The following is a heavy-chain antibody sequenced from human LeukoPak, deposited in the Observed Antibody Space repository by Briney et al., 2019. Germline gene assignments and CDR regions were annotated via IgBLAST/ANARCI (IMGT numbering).Heavy chain of an antibody. CDR1: GYSLTSYW. CDR2: IYLGDSDT. J-gene: IGHJ3*02. Sequence: GESLKISCKGSGYSLTSYWIGWVRQMPGKGLEWMGIIYLGDSDTRYSPSFQGHVTISADKSISTAYLQWSSLKASDTAMYYCARLDAAILSAFDIWGQGTMVTVSS. CDR3: ARLDAAILSAFDI. V-gene: IGHV5-51*01. D-gene: IGHD6-13*01.